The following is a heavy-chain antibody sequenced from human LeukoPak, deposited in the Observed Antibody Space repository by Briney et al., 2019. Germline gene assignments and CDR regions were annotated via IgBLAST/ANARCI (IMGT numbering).Heavy chain of an antibody. CDR3: ARSQSIAAAGTGNNWFDP. J-gene: IGHJ5*02. Sequence: SETLSLTCTVSGGSISNYYWSWIRQPPGKGLEWIGEINHSGSTNYNPSLKSRVTISVDTSKNQFSLKLSSVTAADTAVYYCARSQSIAAAGTGNNWFDPWGQGTLVTVSS. CDR2: INHSGST. CDR1: GGSISNYY. D-gene: IGHD6-13*01. V-gene: IGHV4-34*01.